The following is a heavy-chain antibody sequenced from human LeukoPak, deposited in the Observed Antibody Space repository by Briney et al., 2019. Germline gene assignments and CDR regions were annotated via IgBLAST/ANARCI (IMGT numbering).Heavy chain of an antibody. D-gene: IGHD4-17*01. J-gene: IGHJ4*02. CDR3: ARWGYGDYGLYYFDY. CDR2: IYYSGST. V-gene: IGHV4-59*01. Sequence: PSETLSLTCTVSGGSISSYYWGWIRQPPGKGLEWIGYIYYSGSTNYNPSLKSRVTISVDTSKNQFSLKLSSVTAADTAVYYCARWGYGDYGLYYFDYWGQGTLVTVSS. CDR1: GGSISSYY.